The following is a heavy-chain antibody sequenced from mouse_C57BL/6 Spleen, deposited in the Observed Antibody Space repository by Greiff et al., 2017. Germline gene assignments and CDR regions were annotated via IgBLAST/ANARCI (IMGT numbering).Heavy chain of an antibody. CDR1: GYTFTTYP. J-gene: IGHJ3*01. D-gene: IGHD2-4*01. CDR2: FHPYNDDT. Sequence: QVQLQQSGAELVKPGASVKMSCKASGYTFTTYPIEWMKQNHGKSLEWIGNFHPYNDDTRYNEKFKGKATLTVEKSSSTAYLGLLRLTSDDSAVYYCAGSDRYDYDEGFAYWGQGTLVTVSA. CDR3: AGSDRYDYDEGFAY. V-gene: IGHV1-47*01.